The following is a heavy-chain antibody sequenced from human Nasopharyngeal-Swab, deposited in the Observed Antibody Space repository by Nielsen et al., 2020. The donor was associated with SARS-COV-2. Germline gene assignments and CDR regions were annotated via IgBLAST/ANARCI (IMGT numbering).Heavy chain of an antibody. J-gene: IGHJ6*02. D-gene: IGHD1-1*01. CDR2: ISSSSNYI. CDR3: ARLGTESYHYYSLDV. V-gene: IGHV3-21*01. CDR1: GFSFSTNS. Sequence: GGSLRLSCAASGFSFSTNSMTWVRQAPGKGLEWVSSISSSSNYIYYGDSVKGRFTISRDNTQKSLYLEMNSLRVEDTAVYYCARLGTESYHYYSLDVWGQGTTVTVSS.